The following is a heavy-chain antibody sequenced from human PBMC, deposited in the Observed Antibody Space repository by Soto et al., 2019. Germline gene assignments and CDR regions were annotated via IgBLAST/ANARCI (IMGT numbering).Heavy chain of an antibody. CDR3: TTEHDCSSTSCVSPFLDY. CDR1: GFTFSNAW. CDR2: IKSKTDGGTT. V-gene: IGHV3-15*01. D-gene: IGHD2-2*01. J-gene: IGHJ4*02. Sequence: GGSLRLSCAASGFTFSNAWMSWVRQAPGKGLEWVGRIKSKTDGGTTDYAAPVKGRFTISRDDSKNTLYLQMNSLKTEDTAVYYCTTEHDCSSTSCVSPFLDYWGQGTLVTVSS.